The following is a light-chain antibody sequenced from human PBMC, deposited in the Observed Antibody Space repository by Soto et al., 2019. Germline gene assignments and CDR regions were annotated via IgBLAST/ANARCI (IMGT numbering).Light chain of an antibody. CDR3: QTWGSGII. CDR2: LNNDGSH. CDR1: SAHSLFA. J-gene: IGLJ2*01. V-gene: IGLV4-69*01. Sequence: QSLLTQSPSASASLGASVKLTCTLSSAHSLFAIAWHQQQPDKGPRFLMKLNNDGSHTKGDGIPDRFPGSSSGAERYLTISSLQSEDEANYYCQTWGSGIIFGGGTKLTVL.